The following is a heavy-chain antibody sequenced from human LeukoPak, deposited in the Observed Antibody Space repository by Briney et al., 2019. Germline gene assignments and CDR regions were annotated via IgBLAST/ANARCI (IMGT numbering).Heavy chain of an antibody. Sequence: PSETLSLTCAVYGGSFSGYYWSGIRQPPGKGLEWIGEINHSGSTNYNPSLKSRVTISVDTSKNQFSLKLSSVTAADTAVYYCARGGYSYGYFDYWGQGTLVTVSS. CDR2: INHSGST. D-gene: IGHD5-18*01. J-gene: IGHJ4*02. V-gene: IGHV4-34*01. CDR3: ARGGYSYGYFDY. CDR1: GGSFSGYY.